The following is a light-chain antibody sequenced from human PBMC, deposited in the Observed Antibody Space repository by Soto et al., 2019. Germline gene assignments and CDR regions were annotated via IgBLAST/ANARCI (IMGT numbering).Light chain of an antibody. Sequence: DIQMTQSPSSLSASVGDRVTITCRASQGIRNDLSWYQQKPGKAPKRLIYAASSLQSGVPSRFSGSGSGTDFTLTISSLQPEDFATYYCQQSYSTLTWTFGQGTKVDIK. CDR3: QQSYSTLTWT. CDR2: AAS. V-gene: IGKV1-39*01. CDR1: QGIRND. J-gene: IGKJ1*01.